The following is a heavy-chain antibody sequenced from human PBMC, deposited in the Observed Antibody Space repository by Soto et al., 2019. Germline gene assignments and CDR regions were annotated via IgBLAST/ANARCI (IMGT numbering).Heavy chain of an antibody. V-gene: IGHV4-59*01. CDR3: AGTPFIGGRPDYFDQ. Sequence: QVQLQESGPGLVKPSETLSLTCTVSGGSISSYYWSWIRQPPGKGLEWIGYMYYSGSTNYNPSLESRVSISVDTSKNQFSLKLTSVTAADTAVYFCAGTPFIGGRPDYFDQWGQGTLVIVSS. D-gene: IGHD6-6*01. CDR2: MYYSGST. J-gene: IGHJ4*02. CDR1: GGSISSYY.